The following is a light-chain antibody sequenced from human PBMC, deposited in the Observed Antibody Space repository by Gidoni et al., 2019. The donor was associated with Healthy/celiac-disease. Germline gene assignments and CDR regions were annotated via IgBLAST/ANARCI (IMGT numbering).Light chain of an antibody. CDR1: KLGDKY. CDR3: QAWDSSTHVV. Sequence: SYELKQPPSVSVSPGQTASITCSGDKLGDKYACWYQQKPGQSPVLVIYQDSKRPSGIPERFSGSNSGNTATLTISGTQAMDEADYYCQAWDSSTHVVFGGGTKLTVL. V-gene: IGLV3-1*01. J-gene: IGLJ2*01. CDR2: QDS.